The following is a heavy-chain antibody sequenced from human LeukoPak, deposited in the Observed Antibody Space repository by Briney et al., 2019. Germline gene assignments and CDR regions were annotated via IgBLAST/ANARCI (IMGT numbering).Heavy chain of an antibody. CDR2: IYWDETK. CDR1: GVSLRTSGVG. V-gene: IGHV2-5*02. J-gene: IGHJ4*02. Sequence: SGPTLVNPTQTLTLTFTFSGVSLRTSGVGVGWIRQPPGKALEWLALIYWDETKRYSPSLQTRLTVTKDTSKNQVVLTMTTMDPMDTATYYCAHSTNSGWNPLVYWGQGILVTVSS. D-gene: IGHD5-12*01. CDR3: AHSTNSGWNPLVY.